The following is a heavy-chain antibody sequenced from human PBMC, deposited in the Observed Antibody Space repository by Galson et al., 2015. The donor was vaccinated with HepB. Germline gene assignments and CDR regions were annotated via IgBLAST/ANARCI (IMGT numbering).Heavy chain of an antibody. Sequence: SVKVSCKASGYTFTNYYMQWVRQAPGQGLEWMGWISVYNGNTNYAQRLQGRVTITTDTSTNTAYMELRSLRSDDTAVYYCAREMGTNDGFDIWGQGTLVTVSS. V-gene: IGHV1-18*04. CDR1: GYTFTNYY. D-gene: IGHD5-24*01. CDR2: ISVYNGNT. J-gene: IGHJ3*02. CDR3: AREMGTNDGFDI.